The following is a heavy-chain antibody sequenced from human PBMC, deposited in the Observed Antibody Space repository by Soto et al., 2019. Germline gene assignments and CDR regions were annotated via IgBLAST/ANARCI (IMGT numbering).Heavy chain of an antibody. CDR3: ARHVRKYQLQSYFDY. D-gene: IGHD2-2*01. J-gene: IGHJ4*02. V-gene: IGHV1-69*13. CDR2: IIPIFGTA. CDR1: GGTFSSYA. Sequence: GASVKVSCKASGGTFSSYAISWVRQAPGQGLEWMGGIIPIFGTANYAQKFQGRVTITADESTSTAYMELSSLRSEDTAVYYCARHVRKYQLQSYFDYWGQGTLVTVSS.